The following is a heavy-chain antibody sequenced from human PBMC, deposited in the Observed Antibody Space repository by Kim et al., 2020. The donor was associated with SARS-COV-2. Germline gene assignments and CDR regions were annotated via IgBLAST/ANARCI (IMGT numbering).Heavy chain of an antibody. CDR2: ISTGSDTT. CDR3: ARGDSDNWDFDY. V-gene: IGHV3-48*02. CDR1: GFSFSSHP. D-gene: IGHD1-1*01. J-gene: IGHJ4*02. Sequence: GGSLRLSCAASGFSFSSHPMNWVRQAPGKGLEWISYISTGSDTTYYADSVKGRFTISRDNAKNSLYLQMNNLRDEDTAVYYCARGDSDNWDFDYWGQGTLVTVSS.